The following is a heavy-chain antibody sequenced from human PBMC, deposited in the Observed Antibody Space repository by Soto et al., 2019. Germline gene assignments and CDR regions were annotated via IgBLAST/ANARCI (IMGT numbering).Heavy chain of an antibody. Sequence: WESLKISCKGSGYSFTSYWISRVRQMPGKGLEWMGRIDPSDSYTNYSPSFQGHVTISADKSISTAYLQWSSLKASDTAMYYCARLDCGGDCYLDYWGQGTLVTVSS. J-gene: IGHJ4*02. V-gene: IGHV5-10-1*01. CDR3: ARLDCGGDCYLDY. D-gene: IGHD2-21*02. CDR1: GYSFTSYW. CDR2: IDPSDSYT.